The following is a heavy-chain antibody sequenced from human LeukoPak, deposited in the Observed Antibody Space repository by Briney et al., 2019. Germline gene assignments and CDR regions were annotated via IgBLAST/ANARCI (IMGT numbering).Heavy chain of an antibody. J-gene: IGHJ4*02. CDR3: ARARDGCNSSRAGDY. CDR1: GFTFSSYW. Sequence: GGSLRLSCAASGFTFSSYWMHWVRQAPGKGLVGVSRINGDGSSTSYADSVKGRFTISRDNAKNTLYLQMNSLRAEDTAVYYCARARDGCNSSRAGDYWGQGTLVTVSS. D-gene: IGHD5-24*01. V-gene: IGHV3-74*01. CDR2: INGDGSST.